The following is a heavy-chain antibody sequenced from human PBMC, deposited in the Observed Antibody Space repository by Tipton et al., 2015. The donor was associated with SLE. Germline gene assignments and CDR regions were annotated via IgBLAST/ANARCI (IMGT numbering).Heavy chain of an antibody. CDR1: GGSFSGYY. V-gene: IGHV4-34*01. Sequence: TLSLTCAVYGGSFSGYYWSWIRQPPGKGLEWIGEINHSGSTNYNASLKSRVTISVDTSKNQFSLKLNSVTAADTAVYYCARGVRIAVAGTGYYYRDVWGKGTTVTVSS. CDR3: ARGVRIAVAGTGYYYRDV. J-gene: IGHJ6*03. CDR2: INHSGST. D-gene: IGHD6-19*01.